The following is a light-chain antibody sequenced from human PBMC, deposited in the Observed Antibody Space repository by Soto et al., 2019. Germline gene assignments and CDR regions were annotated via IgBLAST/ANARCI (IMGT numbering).Light chain of an antibody. CDR3: QQRNSWPPT. V-gene: IGKV3-11*01. Sequence: EIVLTQSPATLSLSPGDRATLSCRASQSVGNDLVWYHQKRGQAPRVLIYYASNRATGIPARFSGSGCGTDFTLTISGLEPEDFAFYYCQQRNSWPPTFGGGTRVEIK. CDR2: YAS. CDR1: QSVGND. J-gene: IGKJ4*01.